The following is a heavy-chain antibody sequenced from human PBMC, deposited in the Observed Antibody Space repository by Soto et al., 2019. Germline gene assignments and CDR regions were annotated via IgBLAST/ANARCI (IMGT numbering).Heavy chain of an antibody. CDR3: AKDLRAVSTVTRADS. CDR2: ISGNGGGT. Sequence: EVQLLESGGGLVSPGGSLRLSCAASGFTFSSYAMSWVRQAPGKGLEWVSAISGNGGGTYYADSVMGRFSISRDNSKNMLFLQMNSLRAEHTAVYYCAKDLRAVSTVTRADSWGLGTLVTVSS. V-gene: IGHV3-23*01. CDR1: GFTFSSYA. J-gene: IGHJ4*02. D-gene: IGHD4-17*01.